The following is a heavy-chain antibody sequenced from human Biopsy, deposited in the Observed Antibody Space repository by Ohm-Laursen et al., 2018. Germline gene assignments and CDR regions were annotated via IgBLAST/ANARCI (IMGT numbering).Heavy chain of an antibody. CDR1: GDTFSRSA. V-gene: IGHV1-69*04. D-gene: IGHD3-10*01. CDR3: ARGGSGSGYYGMDV. J-gene: IGHJ6*02. CDR2: IIPIVGIT. Sequence: PSVSASCTASGDTFSRSAFFWVRQAPGQGLVYLGRIIPIVGITDHAQTFQGRITLTADKSTFMVYMELSRLRSDDTAIYYCARGGSGSGYYGMDVWGQGATVSVSS.